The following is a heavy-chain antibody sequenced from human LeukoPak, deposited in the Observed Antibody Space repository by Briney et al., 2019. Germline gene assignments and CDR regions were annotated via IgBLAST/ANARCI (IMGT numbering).Heavy chain of an antibody. D-gene: IGHD4-17*01. CDR3: ASNYGDYGGFDY. J-gene: IGHJ4*02. V-gene: IGHV5-10-1*01. CDR2: IDPSVSYT. CDR1: GYSFTSYW. Sequence: GESLKISCKGSGYSFTSYWISWVRQMPGKGLEWMGRIDPSVSYTNYSPSFQGHVTISADKSISTAYLQWSSLKASDTAVYYCASNYGDYGGFDYWGQGTLVTVSS.